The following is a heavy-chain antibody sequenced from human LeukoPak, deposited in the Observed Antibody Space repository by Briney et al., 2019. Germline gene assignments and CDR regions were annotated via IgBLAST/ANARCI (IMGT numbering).Heavy chain of an antibody. CDR3: ARDRYSGSYYPAYYYGMDV. D-gene: IGHD1-26*01. V-gene: IGHV4-59*01. J-gene: IGHJ6*02. Sequence: SETLSLTCTVPGGSISSYYWSWIRQPPGKGLEWIGYIYYSGSTNYNPSLKSRVTISVDTSKNQFSLKLSSVTAADTAVYYCARDRYSGSYYPAYYYGMDVWGQGTTVTVSS. CDR1: GGSISSYY. CDR2: IYYSGST.